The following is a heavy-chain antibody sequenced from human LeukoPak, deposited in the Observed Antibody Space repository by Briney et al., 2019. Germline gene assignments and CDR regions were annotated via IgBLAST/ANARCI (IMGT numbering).Heavy chain of an antibody. V-gene: IGHV3-53*01. CDR2: IYTGGNT. J-gene: IGHJ4*02. D-gene: IGHD3-22*01. CDR3: ARGDDSGYYDYFDY. CDR1: GFTVDSNY. Sequence: GGSLRLSCAASGFTVDSNYLSWVRQAPGKGLEWVSTIYTGGNTYYAASVKGRFTISRDLSKNTVFLHMNSLRAEDTAMYYCARGDDSGYYDYFDYWGQGALVTXSS.